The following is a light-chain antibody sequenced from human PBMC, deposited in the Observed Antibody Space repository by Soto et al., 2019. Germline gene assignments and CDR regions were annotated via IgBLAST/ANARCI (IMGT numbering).Light chain of an antibody. CDR3: QQYGTSEII. Sequence: EVALTQSQGTLSLSPGERATLSCRASQTLSNSFIAWYQHKPGQAPRLLVYDTSTRATGIPDRYSGSGSGTDFTLTISRLEPEDFAVFFCQQYGTSEIIFGQGTLLEI. J-gene: IGKJ5*01. CDR1: QTLSNSF. V-gene: IGKV3-20*01. CDR2: DTS.